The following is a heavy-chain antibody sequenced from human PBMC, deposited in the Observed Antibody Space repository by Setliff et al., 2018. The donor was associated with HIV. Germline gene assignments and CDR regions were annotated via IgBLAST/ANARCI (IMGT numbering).Heavy chain of an antibody. D-gene: IGHD2-15*01. Sequence: SETLSLTCTVSGGSISRSAPYWGWIRQPPGKGLEWIGSIYYSGSTYYNPSLKSRVTISVDTSKNQFSLKLSSVTAADTAIYYCARGVPHLFCLDVWDKGVAVTVSS. J-gene: IGHJ6*04. CDR1: GGSISRSAPY. CDR3: ARGVPHLFCLDV. V-gene: IGHV4-39*07. CDR2: IYYSGST.